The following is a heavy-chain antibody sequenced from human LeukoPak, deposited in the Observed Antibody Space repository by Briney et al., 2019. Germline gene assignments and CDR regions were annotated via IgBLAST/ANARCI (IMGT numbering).Heavy chain of an antibody. D-gene: IGHD6-13*01. CDR3: ATLYTSSWFSEDF. V-gene: IGHV1-24*01. CDR1: GYTLTELS. J-gene: IGHJ4*02. CDR2: FDPEDGET. Sequence: ASVKVSCKVSGYTLTELSMHWVRQAPGKGLEWMGGFDPEDGETIYAQRFQGRVTMTEDTSTNTAYMELSSLTFDDTAVYYCATLYTSSWFSEDFWGQGTLVTVSS.